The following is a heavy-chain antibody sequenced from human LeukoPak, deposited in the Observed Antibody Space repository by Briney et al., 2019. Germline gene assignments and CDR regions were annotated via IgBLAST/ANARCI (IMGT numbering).Heavy chain of an antibody. Sequence: KSSETLSLTCTVSGGSISSYYWSWIRQPPGKGLEWIGYIYYSGSTNYNPSLKSRVTMSVDTSKNQFSLKLSSVTAADTAVYYCARSPSGLYYYYYMDVWGKGTTVTVSS. CDR1: GGSISSYY. CDR2: IYYSGST. V-gene: IGHV4-59*01. CDR3: ARSPSGLYYYYYMDV. J-gene: IGHJ6*03.